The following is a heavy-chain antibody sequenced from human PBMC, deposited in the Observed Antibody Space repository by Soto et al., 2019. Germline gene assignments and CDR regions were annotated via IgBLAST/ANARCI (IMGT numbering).Heavy chain of an antibody. J-gene: IGHJ6*02. Sequence: ASVKVSCKASGYSVSDYFIQWVRQAPGQGLEWVAWINPKSAATNYAKKFQGRVSLTWDTSFSTAYMELTRLRPDDTAVYYCARIKWGLDYYNGMDVWRQGTTVTVSS. CDR1: GYSVSDYF. D-gene: IGHD1-26*01. CDR2: INPKSAAT. V-gene: IGHV1-2*02. CDR3: ARIKWGLDYYNGMDV.